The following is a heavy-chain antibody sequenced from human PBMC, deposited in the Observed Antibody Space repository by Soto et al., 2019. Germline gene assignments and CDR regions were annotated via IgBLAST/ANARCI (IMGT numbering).Heavy chain of an antibody. D-gene: IGHD3-22*01. J-gene: IGHJ4*02. CDR1: GGSFSGYY. CDR3: KVEMYYYDSSLDY. CDR2: INHSGST. V-gene: IGHV4-34*01. Sequence: SETLSLTCAVYGGSFSGYYWSWIRQPPGKGLEWIGEINHSGSTNYNPSLKSRVTISVDTSKNQFSLKLSSVTAADTAVYYCKVEMYYYDSSLDYWGQGTLVTVSS.